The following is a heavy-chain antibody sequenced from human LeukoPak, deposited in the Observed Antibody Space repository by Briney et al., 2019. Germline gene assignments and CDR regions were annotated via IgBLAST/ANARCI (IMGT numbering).Heavy chain of an antibody. CDR3: TKEHDYSNLAEDY. J-gene: IGHJ4*02. D-gene: IGHD4-11*01. CDR2: ISSSSSYI. V-gene: IGHV3-21*04. CDR1: GFTFSSYS. Sequence: GGSLRLSCAASGFTFSSYSMNWVRQAPGKGLEWVSSISSSSSYIYYADSVKGRFTISRDNSYNTLYLQMSSLRAEDTAVYYCTKEHDYSNLAEDYWGQGTLVTVSS.